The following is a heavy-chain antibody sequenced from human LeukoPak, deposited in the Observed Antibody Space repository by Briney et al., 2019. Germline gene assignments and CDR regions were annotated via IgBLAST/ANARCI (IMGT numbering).Heavy chain of an antibody. J-gene: IGHJ5*02. V-gene: IGHV3-21*01. CDR1: GFSFSNYT. CDR2: ISSSGTFA. CDR3: ARLDGMGYFDRYLDP. D-gene: IGHD3-9*01. Sequence: GGSLRLSCAASGFSFSNYTMTWVRQAPGKALQWVSFISSSGTFAHYADSVKGRFTISRDNAKNSLYLQMSGLRVEDTAVYYCARLDGMGYFDRYLDPWGQGTLVTVSS.